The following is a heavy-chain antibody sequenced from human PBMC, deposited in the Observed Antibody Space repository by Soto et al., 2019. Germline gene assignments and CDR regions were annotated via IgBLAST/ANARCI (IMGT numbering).Heavy chain of an antibody. J-gene: IGHJ4*02. V-gene: IGHV3-23*01. Sequence: EVQLLESGGGLVQPRGSLRLSCAASGFTFTTRAMSWVRQAPGKGLQWVSGISASGGTTYYADSVKGRLTISRDNSKNMLYLLMTSLRDDDTAVYYCTTGTQNFDYWGRGTRVTVSS. CDR1: GFTFTTRA. CDR2: ISASGGTT. CDR3: TTGTQNFDY. D-gene: IGHD3-10*01.